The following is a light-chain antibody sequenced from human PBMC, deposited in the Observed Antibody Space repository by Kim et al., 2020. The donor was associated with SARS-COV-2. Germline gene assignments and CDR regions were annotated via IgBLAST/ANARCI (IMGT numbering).Light chain of an antibody. J-gene: IGLJ1*01. Sequence: VALEQTVRITCRGDSLRMSFPNWYQQRPGQAPVVIIYGEKKRPSGSPDRFSGSRSGDTASLTITGAQAEDEGDYFCHSRDRTGDQIFGSGTKVTVL. CDR1: SLRMSF. CDR2: GEK. V-gene: IGLV3-19*01. CDR3: HSRDRTGDQI.